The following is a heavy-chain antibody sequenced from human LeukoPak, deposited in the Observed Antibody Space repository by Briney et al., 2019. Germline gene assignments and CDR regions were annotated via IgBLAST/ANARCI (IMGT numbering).Heavy chain of an antibody. D-gene: IGHD5-24*01. Sequence: PSETLSLTCTVSGGSISSGSYYWSWIRQPAGKGLEWIGRIYTSGSTNYNPSLKSRVTISVDTSKNQFSLKLSSVTAADTAVYYCARTKRWLQLHYFDYWGQGTLVTVSS. CDR1: GGSISSGSYY. CDR2: IYTSGST. J-gene: IGHJ4*02. V-gene: IGHV4-61*02. CDR3: ARTKRWLQLHYFDY.